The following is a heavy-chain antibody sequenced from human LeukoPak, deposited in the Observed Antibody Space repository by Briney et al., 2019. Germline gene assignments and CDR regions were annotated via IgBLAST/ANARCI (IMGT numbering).Heavy chain of an antibody. J-gene: IGHJ4*02. CDR2: IYYIGST. CDR1: GGSISSYY. D-gene: IGHD4-11*01. Sequence: SETLSLTCTVSGGSISSYYWSWVRQPPWKGLEWIGCIYYIGSTNYNPSLKSRVTISLDTSKNQFSLKLSSVTAADTAVYYCARHGGAYSFDYWGQGTLVTVSS. CDR3: ARHGGAYSFDY. V-gene: IGHV4-59*08.